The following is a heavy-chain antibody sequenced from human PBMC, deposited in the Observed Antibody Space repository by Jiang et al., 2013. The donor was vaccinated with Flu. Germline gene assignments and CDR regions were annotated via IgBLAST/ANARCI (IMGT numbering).Heavy chain of an antibody. CDR3: ARAPVSHSSGYYYNFDY. Sequence: EVEEAVGPSVKVSCKXSGGTFSSYAISWVRQAPGQGLEWMGGIIPIFGTANYAQKFQGRVTITADESTSTAYMELSSLRSEDTAVYYCARAPVSHSSGYYYNFDYWGQGTLVTVSS. J-gene: IGHJ4*02. D-gene: IGHD3-22*01. V-gene: IGHV1-69*01. CDR1: GGTFSSYA. CDR2: IIPIFGTA.